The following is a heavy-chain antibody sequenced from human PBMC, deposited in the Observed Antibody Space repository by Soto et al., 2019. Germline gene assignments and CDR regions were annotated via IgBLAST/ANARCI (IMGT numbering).Heavy chain of an antibody. Sequence: PGWSLRLSCAASGFTFSSYGMHWVRQAPGKGLEWVAVISYDGSNKYYADSVKGRFTISRDNSKNTLYLQMNSLRAEDTAVYYCVKCGSGPRYYGMEVWGQGTMVTVSS. CDR2: ISYDGSNK. J-gene: IGHJ6*02. CDR3: VKCGSGPRYYGMEV. CDR1: GFTFSSYG. V-gene: IGHV3-30*18. D-gene: IGHD3-10*01.